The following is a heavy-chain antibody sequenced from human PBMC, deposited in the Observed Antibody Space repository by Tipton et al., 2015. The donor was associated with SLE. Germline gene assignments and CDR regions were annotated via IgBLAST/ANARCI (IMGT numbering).Heavy chain of an antibody. CDR3: ARDRDSIAAAVDLDY. CDR1: GFTFSDYY. V-gene: IGHV3-11*04. J-gene: IGHJ4*02. CDR2: ISSSGSTI. Sequence: SLRLSCAASGFTFSDYYMGWIRQAPGKGLEGVAYISSSGSTIYYADSVKGRFTISRDNAKNSLYLQVNSLRAEEAAVYYCARDRDSIAAAVDLDYWGQGTLVTVSA. D-gene: IGHD6-25*01.